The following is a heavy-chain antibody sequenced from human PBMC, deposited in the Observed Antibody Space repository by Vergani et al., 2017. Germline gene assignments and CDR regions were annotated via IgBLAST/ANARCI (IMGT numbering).Heavy chain of an antibody. J-gene: IGHJ4*02. CDR1: GGSFSGYY. D-gene: IGHD2-2*01. CDR3: GRGASSLGKDAGTKGYCSSTSCYDY. V-gene: IGHV4-34*01. Sequence: QVQLQQWGAGLLKPSETLSLTCAVYGGSFSGYYWSWIRQPPGKGLEWIGEINHSGSTNYNPSLKSRVTISVDTSKNQFSLKLSSVTAADTAVYYCGRGASSLGKDAGTKGYCSSTSCYDYWGQGTLVTVSS. CDR2: INHSGST.